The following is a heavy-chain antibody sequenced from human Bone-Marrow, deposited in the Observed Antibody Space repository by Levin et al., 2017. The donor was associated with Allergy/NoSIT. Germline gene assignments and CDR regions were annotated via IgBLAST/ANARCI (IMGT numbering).Heavy chain of an antibody. CDR2: LYYSGTT. V-gene: IGHV4-59*08. Sequence: GSLRLSCTVSGGSINNYYWMWIRQSPGKGLEWIGYLYYSGTTYYNPSLKSRVTIPVDTSKNQFSLQLSSVTAADTAVYYCAGGGGSRNYYYYGLDVWGQGTTVTVSS. CDR1: GGSINNYY. D-gene: IGHD1-14*01. CDR3: AGGGGSRNYYYYGLDV. J-gene: IGHJ6*02.